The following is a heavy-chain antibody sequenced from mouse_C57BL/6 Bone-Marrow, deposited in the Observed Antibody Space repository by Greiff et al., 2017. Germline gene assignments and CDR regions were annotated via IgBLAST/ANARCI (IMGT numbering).Heavy chain of an antibody. V-gene: IGHV5-9*01. CDR3: ARRRSRGCYAMDY. CDR1: GFTFSSYT. D-gene: IGHD1-1*01. J-gene: IGHJ4*01. CDR2: ISGGGGNT. Sequence: DVMLVESGGGLVKPGGSLKLSCAASGFTFSSYTMSWVRQTPEKRLEWVATISGGGGNTYYPDSVKGRFTISRDNAKNTLYLQMSSLRSEDTALYYCARRRSRGCYAMDYWGQGTSVTVSS.